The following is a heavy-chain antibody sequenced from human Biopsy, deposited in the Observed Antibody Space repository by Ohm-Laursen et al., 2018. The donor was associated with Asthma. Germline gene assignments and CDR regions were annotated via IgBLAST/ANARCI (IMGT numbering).Heavy chain of an antibody. D-gene: IGHD3-10*01. J-gene: IGHJ6*02. V-gene: IGHV1-2*04. CDR2: INPNSGGT. CDR1: GYTFTGYY. CDR3: AREVLWFGESTNPGGMDV. Sequence: ASVKVSCKASGYTFTGYYTHWVRQAPGQGLEWMGWINPNSGGTNYAQKFQGWVTMTRDTSISTAYMELSRLRSDDTAVYYCAREVLWFGESTNPGGMDVWGQGTTVTVSS.